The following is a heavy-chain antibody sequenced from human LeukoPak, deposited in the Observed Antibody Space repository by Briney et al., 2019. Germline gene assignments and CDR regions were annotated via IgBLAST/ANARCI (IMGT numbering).Heavy chain of an antibody. CDR1: GFTFSSYG. J-gene: IGHJ6*04. V-gene: IGHV3-30*02. CDR2: IRYDGSNK. Sequence: QAGGSLRLSCAASGFTFSSYGMHWVRQAPGKGLEWVAFIRYDGSNKYYAGSVKGRFTISRDNSKNTLYLQMNSLRAEDTAVYYCAKDSGSAVWGKGTTVTVSS. CDR3: AKDSGSAV.